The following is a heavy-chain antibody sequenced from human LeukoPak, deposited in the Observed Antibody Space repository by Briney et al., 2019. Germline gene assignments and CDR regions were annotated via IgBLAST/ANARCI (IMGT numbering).Heavy chain of an antibody. V-gene: IGHV6-1*01. Sequence: SQTLSLTCAISGDSVSSKSAAWNWIRQSPSRGLEWLGRTYYRSKWYNDYAVSVESRITINPDTSKNQFSLQLNSVTPEDTAVYYCARGSQSSRWFDPWGQGTLVTASS. J-gene: IGHJ5*02. CDR3: ARGSQSSRWFDP. CDR2: TYYRSKWYN. D-gene: IGHD6-6*01. CDR1: GDSVSSKSAA.